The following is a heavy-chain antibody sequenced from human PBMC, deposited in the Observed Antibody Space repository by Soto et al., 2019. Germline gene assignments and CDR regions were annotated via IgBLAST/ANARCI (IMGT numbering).Heavy chain of an antibody. CDR1: GGSISSGGYY. Sequence: QVQLQESGPGLVKPSQTLSLTCTVSGGSISSGGYYWSWIRQHPGKGLEWIGYIYYSGSTYYNPSLTSRVTISGDRSKNQFSLKLSSVTAADTAVYYCARVGGINWFDPWGQGTLVTVSS. V-gene: IGHV4-31*03. CDR3: ARVGGINWFDP. J-gene: IGHJ5*02. CDR2: IYYSGST. D-gene: IGHD3-16*01.